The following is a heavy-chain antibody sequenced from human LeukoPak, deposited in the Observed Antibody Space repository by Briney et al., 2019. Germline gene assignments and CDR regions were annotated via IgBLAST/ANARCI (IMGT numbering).Heavy chain of an antibody. D-gene: IGHD3-10*01. CDR1: GYTFTSYG. V-gene: IGHV1-18*01. CDR3: ARGWDRASGSYYNGQYYYYYMDV. J-gene: IGHJ6*03. Sequence: ASVKVSCKASGYTFTSYGISWVRQAPGQGLEWMGWISAYNGNTNYAQKLQGRVTMTTDTSTSTAYMELRSLRSEDTAVYYCARGWDRASGSYYNGQYYYYYMDVWGKGTTVTVSS. CDR2: ISAYNGNT.